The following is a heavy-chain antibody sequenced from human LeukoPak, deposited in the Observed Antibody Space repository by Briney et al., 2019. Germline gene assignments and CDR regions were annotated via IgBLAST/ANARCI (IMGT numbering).Heavy chain of an antibody. J-gene: IGHJ2*01. V-gene: IGHV3-23*01. CDR2: IGDSGGST. D-gene: IGHD6-6*01. CDR3: AKGGIMQSSSPGLQYFDL. CDR1: GFTFSSYA. Sequence: PGGSLRLSCAASGFTFSSYAMSWVRQAPGKGLEWVSVIGDSGGSTYYADSVKGWFTISRDNSKNTLYLQMNSLRAEDTAVYYCAKGGIMQSSSPGLQYFDLWGRGTLVSVSS.